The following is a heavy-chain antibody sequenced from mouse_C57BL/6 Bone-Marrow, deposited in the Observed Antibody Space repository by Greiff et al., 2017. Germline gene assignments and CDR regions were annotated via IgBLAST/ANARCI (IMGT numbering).Heavy chain of an antibody. V-gene: IGHV5-9-1*02. CDR3: TRATRTVVATPFAY. CDR1: GFTFSSDA. J-gene: IGHJ3*01. CDR2: ISSGGDYI. Sequence: DVMLVESGEGLVKPGGSLTLSCAASGFTFSSDAMSWVRQTPEKRLEWVAYISSGGDYIYYADTVKGRFTISRDNARNTLYLQMSSLKSEDTAMYYCTRATRTVVATPFAYWGQGTLVTVSA. D-gene: IGHD1-1*01.